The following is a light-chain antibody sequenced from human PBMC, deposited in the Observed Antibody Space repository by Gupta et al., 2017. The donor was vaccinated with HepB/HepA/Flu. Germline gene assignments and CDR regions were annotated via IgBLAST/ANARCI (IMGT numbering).Light chain of an antibody. CDR1: SSDIGKYNW. CDR2: EVT. Sequence: QPALTQPASVSVSPGQSITICCTGTSSDIGKYNWVSWHQQVPGKVPKLTIYEVTKRPSGISNSFSGSTSGNTASLTISRLQADDEGYYYCCSYAGNSIWVFGGGTKLTVL. CDR3: CSYAGNSIWV. J-gene: IGLJ3*02. V-gene: IGLV2-23*02.